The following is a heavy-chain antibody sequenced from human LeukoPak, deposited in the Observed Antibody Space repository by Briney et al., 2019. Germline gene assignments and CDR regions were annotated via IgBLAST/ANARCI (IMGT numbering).Heavy chain of an antibody. CDR1: GFTFSSYS. V-gene: IGHV3-21*01. J-gene: IGHJ4*02. CDR3: ARCTTGRTFGSLREIKRSREIDY. CDR2: ISSSSSNI. D-gene: IGHD1-1*01. Sequence: GGSLRLSCAASGFTFSSYSMNWVRQAPGKGLEWVSSISSSSSNIYYEDSVKGRFTISRDNAKNSLYLQMNSLRVEDTAVYYCARCTTGRTFGSLREIKRSREIDYWGEGARVTVSS.